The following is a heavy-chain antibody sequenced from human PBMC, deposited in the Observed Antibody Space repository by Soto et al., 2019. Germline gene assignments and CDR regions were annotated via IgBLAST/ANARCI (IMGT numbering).Heavy chain of an antibody. J-gene: IGHJ3*01. Sequence: QLVESGGGLVQPGGSLRLSCAASGFSVSNNYMKWVRQAPGKGLEWVSLISSGGSTYYAESVKGRFTISRDNSKNTLFLQMNSLRVEDTPVYYCARDRGYRWGQGTRVTVSS. D-gene: IGHD5-12*01. CDR2: ISSGGST. CDR1: GFSVSNNY. V-gene: IGHV3-66*01. CDR3: ARDRGYR.